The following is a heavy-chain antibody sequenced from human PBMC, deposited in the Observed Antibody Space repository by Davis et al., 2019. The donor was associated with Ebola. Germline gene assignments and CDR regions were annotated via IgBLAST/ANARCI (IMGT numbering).Heavy chain of an antibody. CDR1: GFTFSGSA. CDR3: TSTTVTNDY. CDR2: IRSKANSYAT. J-gene: IGHJ4*02. D-gene: IGHD4-17*01. Sequence: GGSLRLSCAASGFTFSGSAMHWVRQASGTGLEWVGCIRSKANSYATAYAASVKGRFTISRDDSKNTAYLQMNSLKTEDTAVYYCTSTTVTNDYWGQGTLVTVSS. V-gene: IGHV3-73*01.